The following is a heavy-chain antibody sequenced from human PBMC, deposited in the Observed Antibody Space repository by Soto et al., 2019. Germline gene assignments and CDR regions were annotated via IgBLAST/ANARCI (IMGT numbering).Heavy chain of an antibody. CDR1: GFSFSNKA. V-gene: IGHV3-23*01. CDR2: ISGNGVST. D-gene: IGHD2-21*01. Sequence: EVLLLESGGGLVQPGGSPRLSCAASGFSFSNKAMSWVRQAPGKGLEWVSIISGNGVSTYYTDSLKGRFTISRDNSKNMVYLEMNSLRVEDTAVYYCAKENGFQFINLGASGFDYWGQGSLVSVSS. CDR3: AKENGFQFINLGASGFDY. J-gene: IGHJ4*02.